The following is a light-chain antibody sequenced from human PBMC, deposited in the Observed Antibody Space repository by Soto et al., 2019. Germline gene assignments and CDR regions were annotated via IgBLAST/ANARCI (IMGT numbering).Light chain of an antibody. CDR1: QGISSY. CDR2: AAY. V-gene: IGKV1-8*01. CDR3: QQYYSYLSP. Sequence: AIRMTQSPSSLSASTGDRVTITCRASQGISSYLAWYQQKPGKAPKLLIYAAYNLQSGVPSRFSGSGSGTDFTLTTICLQSEDFATYYCQQYYSYLSPFGQVTKVDI. J-gene: IGKJ1*01.